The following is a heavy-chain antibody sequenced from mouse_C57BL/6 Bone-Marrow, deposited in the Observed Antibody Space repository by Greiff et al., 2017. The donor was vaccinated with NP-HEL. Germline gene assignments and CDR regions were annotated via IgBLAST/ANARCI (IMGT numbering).Heavy chain of an antibody. CDR1: GYTFTDYY. CDR3: ARYYGSSDWYFDV. J-gene: IGHJ1*03. CDR2: INPSNGGT. V-gene: IGHV1-19*01. D-gene: IGHD1-1*01. Sequence: EVQLQQSGPVLVKPGASVKMSCKASGYTFTDYYMNWVKQSHGKSLEWIGVINPSNGGTSYNQKFKGKATLTVDKSSSTAYMELNSLTSEDSAVYYCARYYGSSDWYFDVWGTGTTVTVSS.